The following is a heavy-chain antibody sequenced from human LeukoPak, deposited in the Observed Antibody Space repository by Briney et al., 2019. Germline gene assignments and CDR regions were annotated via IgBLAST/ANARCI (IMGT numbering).Heavy chain of an antibody. CDR2: VDPEDGET. CDR3: ARGSMVFFDY. CDR1: GYTFTDYY. Sequence: ASVKVSCKVSGYTFTDYYMHWVQQAPGKGLEWMGLVDPEDGETIYAEKFQGRVTITADTSTDTAYMELSSLRSEDTAVYYCARGSMVFFDYWGQGTLVTVSS. J-gene: IGHJ4*02. V-gene: IGHV1-69-2*01. D-gene: IGHD3-10*01.